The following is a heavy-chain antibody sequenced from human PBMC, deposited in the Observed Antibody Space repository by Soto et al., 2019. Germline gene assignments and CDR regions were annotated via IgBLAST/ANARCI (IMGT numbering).Heavy chain of an antibody. Sequence: SETLSLTCAVSGGSISSGGYSWSWIRQPPGKGLEWIGYIYHSGSTYYNPSLKSRVTISVDRSKNQFSLKLSSVTAADTAVYYCARDGGGYSRRWFDPWGPGTLVTVSS. J-gene: IGHJ5*02. V-gene: IGHV4-30-2*01. CDR3: ARDGGGYSRRWFDP. CDR1: GGSISSGGYS. CDR2: IYHSGST. D-gene: IGHD5-18*01.